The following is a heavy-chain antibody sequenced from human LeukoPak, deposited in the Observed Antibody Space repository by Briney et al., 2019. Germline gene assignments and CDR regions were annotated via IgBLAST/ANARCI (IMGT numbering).Heavy chain of an antibody. CDR1: GGSISSGGYY. Sequence: SETLSLTCTVSGGSISSGGYYWSWIRQPPGKGLEWIGYIYYSGSTYYNPSLKSRVTVSVDTSKNQFSLKLSSVTAADTAVYYCAKTPYSSGWVDPWGQGTLVTVSS. CDR2: IYYSGST. D-gene: IGHD6-19*01. CDR3: AKTPYSSGWVDP. J-gene: IGHJ5*02. V-gene: IGHV4-30-4*01.